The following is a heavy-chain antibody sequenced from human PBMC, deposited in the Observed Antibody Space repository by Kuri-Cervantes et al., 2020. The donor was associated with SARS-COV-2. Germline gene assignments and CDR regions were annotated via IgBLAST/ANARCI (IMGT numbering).Heavy chain of an antibody. CDR2: IIPIFGTA. J-gene: IGHJ4*02. V-gene: IGHV1-69*13. D-gene: IGHD3-22*01. Sequence: SVKVSCKASGGTFSGYAISWVRQAPGQGLEWMGGIIPIFGTANYAQKFQGRVTITADESTSTAYMELSSLRSEDTAVYYCARGESPTTYYYDSNYYFDYWGQGTLVTVSS. CDR3: ARGESPTTYYYDSNYYFDY. CDR1: GGTFSGYA.